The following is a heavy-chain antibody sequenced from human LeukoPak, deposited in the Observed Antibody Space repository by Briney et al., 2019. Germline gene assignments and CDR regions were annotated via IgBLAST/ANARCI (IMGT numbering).Heavy chain of an antibody. CDR1: GFTFSSYG. V-gene: IGHV3-30*19. Sequence: GRSLRLSCAASGFTFSSYGMHWVRQAPGKGLEWVAVIWYDGSNKYYADSVKGRFTISRDNSKNTLNLQMNSLGAEDTAVYYCARDRVRYSSSASFDYWGQGTLVTVSS. CDR2: IWYDGSNK. D-gene: IGHD6-13*01. CDR3: ARDRVRYSSSASFDY. J-gene: IGHJ4*02.